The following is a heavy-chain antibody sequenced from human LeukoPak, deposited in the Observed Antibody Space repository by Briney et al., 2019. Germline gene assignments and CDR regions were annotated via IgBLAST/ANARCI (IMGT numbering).Heavy chain of an antibody. J-gene: IGHJ4*02. V-gene: IGHV4-30-4*01. CDR3: ARTDSDYGALPDY. CDR2: IYYSGST. CDR1: GCSISSGDYY. Sequence: PSETLSLTCTVSGCSISSGDYYWSWIRQPPGKGLEWIGYIYYSGSTYYNPSLKSRVTISVDTSKNQFSLKLSSVTAADTAVYYCARTDSDYGALPDYWGPGTLVTVSS. D-gene: IGHD4-17*01.